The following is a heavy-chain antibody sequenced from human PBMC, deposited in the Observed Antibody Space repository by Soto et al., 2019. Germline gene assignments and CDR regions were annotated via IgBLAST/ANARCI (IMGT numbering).Heavy chain of an antibody. Sequence: PSETLSLTCTVSGGSISSYYWSWIRQPPGKGLVWIGYIYYSGSTNYNPSLKSRVTISVDTSKNQFSLKLSSVTAADTAVYYCARDIAVAGPRWDYYYYGMDVWGQGTTVTVSS. V-gene: IGHV4-59*01. D-gene: IGHD6-19*01. CDR2: IYYSGST. CDR3: ARDIAVAGPRWDYYYYGMDV. J-gene: IGHJ6*02. CDR1: GGSISSYY.